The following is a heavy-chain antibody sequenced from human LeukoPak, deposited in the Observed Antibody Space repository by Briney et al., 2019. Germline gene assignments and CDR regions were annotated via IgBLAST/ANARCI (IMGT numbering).Heavy chain of an antibody. D-gene: IGHD2-21*02. Sequence: SETLTLTCTVSGCTVSSYYLSWIRQPPGKGLEWISYIYYSGSTKYNPSLKSRVTISLDKSKNQFSLKLRSVTAADTAVYYFAVRQIQCGGYCYTRLFDPGGQGTLVTVP. CDR1: GCTVSSYY. V-gene: IGHV4-59*02. CDR2: IYYSGST. CDR3: AVRQIQCGGYCYTRLFDP. J-gene: IGHJ5*02.